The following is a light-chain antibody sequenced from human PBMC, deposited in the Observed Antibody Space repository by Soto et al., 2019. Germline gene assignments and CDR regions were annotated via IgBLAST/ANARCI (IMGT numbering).Light chain of an antibody. CDR1: QSLTNSF. J-gene: IGKJ5*01. V-gene: IGKV3-20*01. Sequence: EFVLTQSAGTLSLSPGERATLSCGASQSLTNSFIAWYQQRPGQAPRLLIYDTSSRASGIPDRFSGSGYGTDFNLTISRLETEDFAVFYCQQYGTSEIIFGQGTRLEIK. CDR2: DTS. CDR3: QQYGTSEII.